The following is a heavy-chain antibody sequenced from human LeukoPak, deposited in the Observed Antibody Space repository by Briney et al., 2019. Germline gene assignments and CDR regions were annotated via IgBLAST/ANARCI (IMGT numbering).Heavy chain of an antibody. CDR1: GFTFSSYG. V-gene: IGHV3-30*18. Sequence: GGSLRLSCAASGFTFSSYGMHWVRQAPGKGLEWVAVISYDGSNKYYADSVKGRFTISRDNSKNTLYLQMNSLRAEGTAVYYCAKASHYDSSGYYSPDQNWFDPWGQGTLVTVSS. CDR2: ISYDGSNK. CDR3: AKASHYDSSGYYSPDQNWFDP. J-gene: IGHJ5*02. D-gene: IGHD3-22*01.